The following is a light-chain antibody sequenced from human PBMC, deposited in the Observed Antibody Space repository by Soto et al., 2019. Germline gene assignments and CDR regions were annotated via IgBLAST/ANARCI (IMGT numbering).Light chain of an antibody. CDR2: GAS. CDR3: QQYFNWPLTWT. Sequence: EIVLTQSPATLSVSAVGTVTLSCRASQSIRTNVAWYQQIPGQAPRLLVYGASTRATGVPARFTGSGSGIEFTLTISSLQSEDSAFYYCQQYFNWPLTWTFGPGTKVQIK. J-gene: IGKJ3*01. CDR1: QSIRTN. V-gene: IGKV3-15*01.